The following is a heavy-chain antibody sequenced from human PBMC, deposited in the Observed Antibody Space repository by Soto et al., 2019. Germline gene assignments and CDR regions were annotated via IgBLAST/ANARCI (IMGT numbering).Heavy chain of an antibody. Sequence: QVQLQQWGAGLLKPSETLSLTCAAYGESLNTYFWSWIRQPPGKALEWIGEVNYSGGRTIYNPSLKSRVTISVDTSKEQFSLKLSSVTAEDTAVYYCGSGRHYTGTFGGQGTLVTVSS. CDR1: GESLNTYF. J-gene: IGHJ4*02. CDR2: VNYSGGRT. D-gene: IGHD1-26*01. V-gene: IGHV4-34*01. CDR3: GSGRHYTGTF.